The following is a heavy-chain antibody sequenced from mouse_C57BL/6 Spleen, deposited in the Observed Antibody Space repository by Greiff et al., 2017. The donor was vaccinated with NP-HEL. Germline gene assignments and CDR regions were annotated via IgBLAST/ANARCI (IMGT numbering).Heavy chain of an antibody. V-gene: IGHV1-82*01. CDR2: IYPGDGDT. CDR3: AIDLDYAMDY. J-gene: IGHJ4*01. Sequence: QVQLKESGPELVKPGASVKISCKASGYAFSSSWMNWVKQRPGKGLEWIGRIYPGDGDTNYNGKFKGKATLTADKSSSTAYMQLSSLTSEDSAVYFCAIDLDYAMDYWGQGTSVTVSS. CDR1: GYAFSSSW.